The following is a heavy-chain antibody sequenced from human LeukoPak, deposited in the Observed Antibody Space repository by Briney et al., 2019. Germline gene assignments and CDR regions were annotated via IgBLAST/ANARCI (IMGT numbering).Heavy chain of an antibody. CDR3: AGGDGTRWFGELFEPKYYFDY. Sequence: PSETLSLTCTVSGGSISSYYWSWIRQPPGKGLEWIGYIYYSGSTNYNPSLKSRVTISVDTSKNQFSLKLSSVTAADTAVYYCAGGDGTRWFGELFEPKYYFDYWGQGTLVTVSS. CDR2: IYYSGST. D-gene: IGHD3-10*01. CDR1: GGSISSYY. V-gene: IGHV4-59*01. J-gene: IGHJ4*02.